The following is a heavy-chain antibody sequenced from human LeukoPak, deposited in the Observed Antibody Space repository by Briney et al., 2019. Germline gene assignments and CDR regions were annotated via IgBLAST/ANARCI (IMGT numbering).Heavy chain of an antibody. D-gene: IGHD5-24*01. CDR1: GGSISSGSYY. CDR3: AREGGRDGYNLFDI. Sequence: SETLSLTCTVSGGSISSGSYYWSWIRQPAGKGLEWIGRIYTSESTNYNPSLKSRVTISVDTSKNQFSLKLSSVTAADTAVYYCAREGGRDGYNLFDIWGQGTMVTVSS. J-gene: IGHJ3*02. CDR2: IYTSEST. V-gene: IGHV4-61*02.